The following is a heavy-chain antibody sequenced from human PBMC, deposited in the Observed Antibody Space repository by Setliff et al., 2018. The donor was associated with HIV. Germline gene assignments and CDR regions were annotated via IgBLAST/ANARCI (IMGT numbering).Heavy chain of an antibody. Sequence: ASVKVSCKASGYTFTDYYIHWVRQAPGQGLEWMGWIYPNTGGTNYAQKFQGRVTMTRDTSTSTVYMELSSLRSEDTAVYYCARGGYYDSSGKDYYYYYMDVWGKGTTVTVSS. CDR2: IYPNTGGT. CDR3: ARGGYYDSSGKDYYYYYMDV. CDR1: GYTFTDYY. D-gene: IGHD3-22*01. J-gene: IGHJ6*03. V-gene: IGHV1-2*02.